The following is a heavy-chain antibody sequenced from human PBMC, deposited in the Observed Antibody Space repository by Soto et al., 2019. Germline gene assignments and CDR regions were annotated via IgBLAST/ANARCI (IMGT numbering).Heavy chain of an antibody. Sequence: EVQLLESGGGLVQPGGSLRLSCAASGFTFNSYAMSWVRQGPGKGLEWVSAISGSGGSTYYADSVKGRFTISRDNSKNTLYLQMNSLRAEDTAVYYCANPPNYYDSSGYDSWGQGSLVTVAS. V-gene: IGHV3-23*01. D-gene: IGHD3-22*01. CDR3: ANPPNYYDSSGYDS. J-gene: IGHJ5*01. CDR1: GFTFNSYA. CDR2: ISGSGGST.